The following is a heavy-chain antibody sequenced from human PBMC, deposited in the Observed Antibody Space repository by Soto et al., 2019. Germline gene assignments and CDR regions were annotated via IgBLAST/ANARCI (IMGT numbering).Heavy chain of an antibody. Sequence: PSETLSLTCRVSGGSISNDYWTWIRQPPGKGPEWIGYIYKGGSINYNPSLKSRVTISVDTSNNQFSLKLSSVTAADTAVYYCARAYYDRSGYAVDPWGQGTLVTVSS. J-gene: IGHJ5*02. V-gene: IGHV4-4*09. CDR3: ARAYYDRSGYAVDP. CDR2: IYKGGSI. CDR1: GGSISNDY. D-gene: IGHD3-22*01.